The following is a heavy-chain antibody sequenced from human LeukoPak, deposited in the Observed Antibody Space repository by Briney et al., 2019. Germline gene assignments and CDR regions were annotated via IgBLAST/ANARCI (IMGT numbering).Heavy chain of an antibody. Sequence: ASVKVSCKASGSTFSSYTISWVRQAPGQGLEWMGRIIPILGIANYAQKFQGRVTITADKSTSTAYMELSSLRSEDTAVYYCARVVYDSSGYYYNWFDPWGQGTLVTVSS. D-gene: IGHD3-22*01. J-gene: IGHJ5*02. CDR3: ARVVYDSSGYYYNWFDP. CDR2: IIPILGIA. CDR1: GSTFSSYT. V-gene: IGHV1-69*02.